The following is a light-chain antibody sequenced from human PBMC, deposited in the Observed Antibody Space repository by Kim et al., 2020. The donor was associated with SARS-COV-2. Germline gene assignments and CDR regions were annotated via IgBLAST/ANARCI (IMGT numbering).Light chain of an antibody. V-gene: IGLV4-69*01. Sequence: QPVLTQSPSASASLGASVKLTCTLSSGHSNYAIAWLQQQPEKGPRYLMKVNSDGSHTRGDGIPDRFSGSSSGDERYLSISNLQSEDEADFYCQTWGTGFVVFGRGTKVTVL. CDR3: QTWGTGFVV. CDR2: VNSDGSH. J-gene: IGLJ6*01. CDR1: SGHSNYA.